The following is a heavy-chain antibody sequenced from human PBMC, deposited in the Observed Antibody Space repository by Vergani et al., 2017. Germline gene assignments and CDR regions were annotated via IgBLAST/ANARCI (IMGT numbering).Heavy chain of an antibody. J-gene: IGHJ5*02. CDR1: GGSISSGGYY. V-gene: IGHV4-31*03. CDR3: ASTLIVVVPAAMYGDLVWFDP. CDR2: IYYSGST. Sequence: QVQLQQWGAGLLKPSQTLSLTCTVSGGSISSGGYYWSWIRQHPGKGLEWIGYIYYSGSTYYNPSLKSRVTISVDTSKNQFSLKLSSVTAADTAVYYCASTLIVVVPAAMYGDLVWFDPWGQGTLVTVSS. D-gene: IGHD2-2*01.